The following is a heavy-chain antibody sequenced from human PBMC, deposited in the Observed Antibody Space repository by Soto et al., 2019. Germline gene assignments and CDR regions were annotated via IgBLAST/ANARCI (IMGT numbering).Heavy chain of an antibody. J-gene: IGHJ3*02. D-gene: IGHD1-1*01. CDR2: INPANGVA. Sequence: QVHLVQSGAEVKKPGASMKVSCTASGYTLTSHHVHWVRQAPGRRLEWMGSINPANGVAQYTARFQGRGIITRETSTSTSYMELRGLTSEDTAHFYFGRGGGVGLDGSAAFDIWGQGTMVTVSS. V-gene: IGHV1-46*01. CDR1: GYTLTSHH. CDR3: GRGGGVGLDGSAAFDI.